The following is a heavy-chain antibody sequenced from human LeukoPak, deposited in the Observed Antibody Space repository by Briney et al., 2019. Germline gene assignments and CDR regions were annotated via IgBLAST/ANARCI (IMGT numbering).Heavy chain of an antibody. CDR2: ISSSGSTI. Sequence: PGGSLRLSCAASGFTFSSYSMSWIRQAPGKGLEWVSYISSSGSTIYYADSVKGRFTISRDNAKNSLYLQMNSLRAEDTAVYYCARAVRGVGHSYMDVWGKGTTVTVSS. CDR3: ARAVRGVGHSYMDV. J-gene: IGHJ6*03. CDR1: GFTFSSYS. V-gene: IGHV3-48*04. D-gene: IGHD3-10*01.